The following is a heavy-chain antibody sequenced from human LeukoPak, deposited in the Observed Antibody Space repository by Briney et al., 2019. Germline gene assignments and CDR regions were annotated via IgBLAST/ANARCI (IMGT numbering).Heavy chain of an antibody. V-gene: IGHV4-38-2*02. CDR2: IYHTGST. Sequence: SETLSLTCTVSGYSISSGYYWGWIRQPPGKGLEWIVNIYHTGSTYYNPSLKSRVTISVDTSKNQFSLKLSSVTAADTAVYYCARDVYGSGSYNWFDPWGQGTLVTVSS. D-gene: IGHD3-10*01. CDR1: GYSISSGYY. J-gene: IGHJ5*02. CDR3: ARDVYGSGSYNWFDP.